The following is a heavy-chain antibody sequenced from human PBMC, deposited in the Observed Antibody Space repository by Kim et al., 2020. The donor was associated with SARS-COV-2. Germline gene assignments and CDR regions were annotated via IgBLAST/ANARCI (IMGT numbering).Heavy chain of an antibody. J-gene: IGHJ2*01. CDR1: GITFNDAW. V-gene: IGHV3-15*01. Sequence: GGSLRLSCAASGITFNDAWMTWVRQAPGKGLEWVGRIKSKTDGATIDYAAPVKGRFTISRDDSKETLYLQMNSLKSDDTAVYYCTTDPPRSNFPPKWEFDLWGRGTLVTVSS. D-gene: IGHD1-26*01. CDR3: TTDPPRSNFPPKWEFDL. CDR2: IKSKTDGATI.